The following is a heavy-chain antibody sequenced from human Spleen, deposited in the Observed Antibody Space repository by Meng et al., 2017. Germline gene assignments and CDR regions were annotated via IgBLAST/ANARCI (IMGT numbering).Heavy chain of an antibody. Sequence: QVQLQQWGAGLLKPSETLSLSCAVYGGSFSDHYWSWIRQPPGKGLEWVGGINRSGSTTYNASLKSRVTISVDTSKNQFSLKLSSVTAADTAVYYCARGRNDYVWGSYRYLRPLNDYWGQGTLVTVSS. CDR1: GGSFSDHY. D-gene: IGHD3-16*02. V-gene: IGHV4-34*01. CDR3: ARGRNDYVWGSYRYLRPLNDY. J-gene: IGHJ4*02. CDR2: INRSGST.